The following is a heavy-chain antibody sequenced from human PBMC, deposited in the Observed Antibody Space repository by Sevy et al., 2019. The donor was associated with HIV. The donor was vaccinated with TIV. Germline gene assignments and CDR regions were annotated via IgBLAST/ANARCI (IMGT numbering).Heavy chain of an antibody. J-gene: IGHJ4*02. CDR2: ISYDGSNK. D-gene: IGHD1-26*01. Sequence: GGSLRLSCAASGFTFSSYAMHWVRQAPGKGLEWVAAISYDGSNKYYADSVKGRFTISRDNSKNTLYLQMNSLRAEDTAVYYCARKVGRLSGNDYWGQGTLVTVSS. V-gene: IGHV3-30*04. CDR3: ARKVGRLSGNDY. CDR1: GFTFSSYA.